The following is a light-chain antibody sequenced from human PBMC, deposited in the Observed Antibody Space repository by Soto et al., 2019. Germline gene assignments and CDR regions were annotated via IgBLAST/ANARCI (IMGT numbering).Light chain of an antibody. Sequence: QSALTQPASVSGSPGQSITISCTGTSSYVGGSNYVSWYQQHPGKAPKLMIYDVNNRPSGVSNRCSGSKSGNTASLTISGLQAEDEADYYCGSYTISSTISVFGTGTKLTVL. CDR2: DVN. J-gene: IGLJ1*01. V-gene: IGLV2-14*01. CDR1: SSYVGGSNY. CDR3: GSYTISSTISV.